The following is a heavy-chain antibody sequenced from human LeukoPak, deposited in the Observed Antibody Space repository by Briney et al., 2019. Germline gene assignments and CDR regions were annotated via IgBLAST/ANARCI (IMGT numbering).Heavy chain of an antibody. CDR2: ISYDGSNK. CDR3: AKAHRAAAGPFDY. Sequence: GGSLRLSCAASGFTLSSYAMHWVRQAPGKGLEWVAVISYDGSNKYYADSVKGRFTISRDNSKNTLYLQMNSLRAEDTAVYYCAKAHRAAAGPFDYWGQGTLVTVSS. V-gene: IGHV3-30*04. D-gene: IGHD6-13*01. J-gene: IGHJ4*02. CDR1: GFTLSSYA.